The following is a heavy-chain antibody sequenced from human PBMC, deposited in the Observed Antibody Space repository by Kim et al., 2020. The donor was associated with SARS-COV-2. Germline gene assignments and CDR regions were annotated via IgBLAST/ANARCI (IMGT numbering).Heavy chain of an antibody. D-gene: IGHD4-17*01. CDR3: ARENFDRKVTTYYYYGMDV. CDR2: ISYSSTTI. V-gene: IGHV3-48*02. Sequence: GGSLRLSCAASGFTFSSYSMNWVRQAPGKGLEWVSYISYSSTTIYYADSVKGRFTISRDNAKNSLFLQMNSLRDEDTAVYYCARENFDRKVTTYYYYGMDVWGQGATGTVSS. CDR1: GFTFSSYS. J-gene: IGHJ6*02.